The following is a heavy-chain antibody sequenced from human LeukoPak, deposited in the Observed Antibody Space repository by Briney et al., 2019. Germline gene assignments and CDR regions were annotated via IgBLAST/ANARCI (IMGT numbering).Heavy chain of an antibody. V-gene: IGHV4-39*01. CDR3: AGLYYGSGGYSPYFDY. Sequence: SETLSLTCTVSGGSISSSSYYWGWIRQPPGKGLEWIGSIYYSGSTYYHPSLKSRVTISVDTSKNQFSLKLSSVTAADTAVYYCAGLYYGSGGYSPYFDYWGQGTLVTVSS. CDR2: IYYSGST. CDR1: GGSISSSSYY. J-gene: IGHJ4*02. D-gene: IGHD3-10*01.